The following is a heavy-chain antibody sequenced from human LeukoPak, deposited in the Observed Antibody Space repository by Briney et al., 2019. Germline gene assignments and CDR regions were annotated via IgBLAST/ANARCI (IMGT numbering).Heavy chain of an antibody. V-gene: IGHV1-69*05. J-gene: IGHJ4*02. CDR2: IIPIFGTA. CDR3: ARGDQFLYYYDSNPFDY. D-gene: IGHD3-22*01. Sequence: SVKVSCKASGGTFSSYAISWVRQAPGQGLEWMGRIIPIFGTANYAQKFQGRVTITTDESTSTAYMELSSLRSEDTAVYYCARGDQFLYYYDSNPFDYRGQGTLVTVSS. CDR1: GGTFSSYA.